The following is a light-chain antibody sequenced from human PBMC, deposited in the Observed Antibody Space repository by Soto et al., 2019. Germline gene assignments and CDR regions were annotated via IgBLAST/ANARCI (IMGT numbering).Light chain of an antibody. CDR1: SSDIGGYRY. CDR2: ELI. V-gene: IGLV2-14*01. Sequence: QSALTQPASVSGSTGQSITISCTGSSSDIGGYRYVSWYQQYPGKALKLIIYELIKRPSGVSNRFSGSKSANTASLTISGLQADDEDDYYCSSYTSGSTYVVFGGGTKLTVL. CDR3: SSYTSGSTYVV. J-gene: IGLJ2*01.